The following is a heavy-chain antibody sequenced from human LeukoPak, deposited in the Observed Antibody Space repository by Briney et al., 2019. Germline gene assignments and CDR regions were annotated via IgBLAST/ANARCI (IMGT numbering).Heavy chain of an antibody. CDR2: IWYDGSNQ. D-gene: IGHD1-26*01. J-gene: IGHJ4*01. V-gene: IGHV3-33*01. CDR3: ARDRVGAPFDY. Sequence: PGRSLRLSCAAPGFTFNRYGMHWVRQAPGKGLEWVAIIWYDGSNQHYADSVKGRFTISRDNSKNTVYLQMDGLRVEDTAVFYCARDRVGAPFDYWGQGTLVTVSS. CDR1: GFTFNRYG.